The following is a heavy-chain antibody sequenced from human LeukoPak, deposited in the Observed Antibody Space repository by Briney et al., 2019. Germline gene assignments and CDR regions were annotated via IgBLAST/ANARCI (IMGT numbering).Heavy chain of an antibody. V-gene: IGHV1-69*04. CDR2: IIPILGIA. D-gene: IGHD2-15*01. Sequence: SVKVSCKASGGTFSSYAISWVRQAPGQGLEWMGRIIPILGIANYAQKLQGRVTMTTDTSTSTAYMELRSLRSDDTAVYYCARRCSGGCQKSDYYYGMDVWGQGTTVTVSS. CDR3: ARRCSGGCQKSDYYYGMDV. J-gene: IGHJ6*02. CDR1: GGTFSSYA.